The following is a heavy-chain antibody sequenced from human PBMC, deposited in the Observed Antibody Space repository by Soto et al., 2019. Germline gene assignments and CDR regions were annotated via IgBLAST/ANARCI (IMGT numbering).Heavy chain of an antibody. V-gene: IGHV1-2*02. D-gene: IGHD2-8*01. J-gene: IGHJ4*02. CDR2: INPNSGGT. CDR1: GYTFTGYY. CDR3: ARAGVLDYYFDY. Sequence: AAVKVSCKASGYTFTGYYMHWVRQAPGQGLEWMGWINPNSGGTNYAQKFQGRVTMTRDTSISTAYMELSRLRSDDTAVYYCARAGVLDYYFDYWRQRTLVTVSS.